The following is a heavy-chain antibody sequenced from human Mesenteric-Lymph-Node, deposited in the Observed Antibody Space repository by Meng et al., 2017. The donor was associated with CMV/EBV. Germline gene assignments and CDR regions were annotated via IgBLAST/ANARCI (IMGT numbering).Heavy chain of an antibody. V-gene: IGHV3-48*01. Sequence: GGSLRLSCAASGFPFRNYAMNWVRQAPGKGLEWVSYTSGNAATVSCADSVKGRFTISRDNAKTSLYLQMNSLRVEDTAVYYCARGVHYWGQGTLVTVSS. CDR3: ARGVHY. CDR2: TSGNAATV. CDR1: GFPFRNYA. J-gene: IGHJ4*02. D-gene: IGHD4/OR15-4a*01.